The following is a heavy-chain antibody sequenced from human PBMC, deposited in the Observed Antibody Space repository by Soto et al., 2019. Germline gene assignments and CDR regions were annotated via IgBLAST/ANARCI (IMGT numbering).Heavy chain of an antibody. Sequence: SVKVSCKASGGTFSRYAISWVRQAPGQGLEWMGGIIPISGTANYAQKFKGRVTITADKYTSVAYMELSSLRSDDTAVYYCARLAAKMVRGVTLYYYRAMVVWGLGTSVTVSS. D-gene: IGHD3-10*01. V-gene: IGHV1-69*06. CDR3: ARLAAKMVRGVTLYYYRAMVV. CDR2: IIPISGTA. J-gene: IGHJ6*02. CDR1: GGTFSRYA.